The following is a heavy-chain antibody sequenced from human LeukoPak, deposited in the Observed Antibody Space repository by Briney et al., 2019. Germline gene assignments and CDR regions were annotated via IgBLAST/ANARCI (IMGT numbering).Heavy chain of an antibody. CDR2: IYSGGST. J-gene: IGHJ4*02. V-gene: IGHV3-53*01. D-gene: IGHD4-11*01. CDR3: ARMTTGAPDY. Sequence: GRSLRLSCAASGFTVSSNYMSWVRQAPGKGLEWVSVIYSGGSTYYADSMKGRFTISRDNSKNTLYLQMNSLRAEDTAVYYCARMTTGAPDYWGQGTLVTVSS. CDR1: GFTVSSNY.